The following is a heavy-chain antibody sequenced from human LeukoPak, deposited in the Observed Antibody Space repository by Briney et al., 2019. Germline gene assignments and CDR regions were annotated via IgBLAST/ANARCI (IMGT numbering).Heavy chain of an antibody. V-gene: IGHV4-59*01. CDR2: IYYSGST. CDR1: GGSISSYY. Sequence: SETLSLTCTVSGGSISSYYWSWIRQPPGKGLEWIGYIYYSGSTNYNPSLKSRVTISVDTSKNQFSLKLSSVTAADTAVYYCARGWGYCSGGSCSPWYFAYWGQGTLVTVSS. J-gene: IGHJ4*02. CDR3: ARGWGYCSGGSCSPWYFAY. D-gene: IGHD2-15*01.